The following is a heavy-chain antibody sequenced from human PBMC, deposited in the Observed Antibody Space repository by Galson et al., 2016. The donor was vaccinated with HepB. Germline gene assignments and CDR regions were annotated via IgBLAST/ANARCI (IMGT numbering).Heavy chain of an antibody. J-gene: IGHJ6*02. CDR1: GFTLSSYS. V-gene: IGHV3-48*04. CDR2: LPSRSTAI. D-gene: IGHD6-13*01. Sequence: SLRLSCAASGFTLSSYSMNWVRQTPGKGLEWVSYLPSRSTAIYYADSVKGRFTISRDNARNSLYLQMNSLRAEDTAVYYCAREGTGSSSFIYYYYGMDVWGQGTTVTVSS. CDR3: AREGTGSSSFIYYYYGMDV.